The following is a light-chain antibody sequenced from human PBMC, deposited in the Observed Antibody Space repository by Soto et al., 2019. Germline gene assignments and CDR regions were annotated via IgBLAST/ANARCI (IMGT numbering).Light chain of an antibody. CDR2: RAS. Sequence: EIVMTQSPASLSVSPGERATLSCRASQSLNDNLAWYQQKPGQAPRLLIYRASTRATGVPARFSASGSGTEFTLTISRLQSEDSAVYYCQQYSNWPPWTFGPGTKVEIK. J-gene: IGKJ1*01. CDR1: QSLNDN. V-gene: IGKV3-15*01. CDR3: QQYSNWPPWT.